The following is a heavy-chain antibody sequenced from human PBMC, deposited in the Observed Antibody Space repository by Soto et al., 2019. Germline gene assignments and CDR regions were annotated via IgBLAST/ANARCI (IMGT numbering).Heavy chain of an antibody. J-gene: IGHJ4*02. D-gene: IGHD6-19*01. Sequence: PGGSLILSCAASGFTFSSYSMSWVRQAPGKGLEWVSAISGSGGSTYYADSVKGRFTISRDNSKNTLYLQMNSLRAEDTAVYYCAKFSYSSGWPHFDYWGQGTLVTVSS. CDR1: GFTFSSYS. V-gene: IGHV3-23*01. CDR2: ISGSGGST. CDR3: AKFSYSSGWPHFDY.